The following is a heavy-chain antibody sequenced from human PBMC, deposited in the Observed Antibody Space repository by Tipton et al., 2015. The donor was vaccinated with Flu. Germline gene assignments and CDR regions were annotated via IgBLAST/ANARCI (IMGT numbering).Heavy chain of an antibody. CDR2: ILPVFGIT. D-gene: IGHD2-21*01. J-gene: IGHJ6*01. CDR3: ARDLVVVVTSSPYYGMDV. Sequence: QVQLVQSGAEVKKPGSSVKVSCKTSGGTYSTYAMSWVRQAPGQGLEWMGAILPVFGITYYAQKYQGRVTITADESTTTAYMELSGLRSEDTAVYYCARDLVVVVTSSPYYGMDVWGQGTTVTVSS. CDR1: GGTYSTYA. V-gene: IGHV1-69*01.